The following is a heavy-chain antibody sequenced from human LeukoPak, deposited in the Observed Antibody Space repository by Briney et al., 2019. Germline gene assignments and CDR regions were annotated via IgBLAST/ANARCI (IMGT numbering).Heavy chain of an antibody. Sequence: SETLSLTCAVYGGSFSGYYWSWIRQPPGKGLKWLGEINHSGSTNYNPSLKSRVTISVDTSKNQFSLKLSSVTAADTAVYYCARMDYYDSSGYYHSAEYFQHWGQGTLVTASS. CDR2: INHSGST. CDR3: ARMDYYDSSGYYHSAEYFQH. J-gene: IGHJ1*01. CDR1: GGSFSGYY. D-gene: IGHD3-22*01. V-gene: IGHV4-34*01.